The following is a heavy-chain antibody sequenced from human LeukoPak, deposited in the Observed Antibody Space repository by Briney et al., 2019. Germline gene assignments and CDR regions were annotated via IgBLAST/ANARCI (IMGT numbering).Heavy chain of an antibody. D-gene: IGHD6-13*01. J-gene: IGHJ4*02. CDR3: ARVRSAAAGPLDY. CDR2: VRGSDYLR. CDR1: GFTFSDYG. Sequence: GGSLRLSCAASGFTFSDYGMTWVRQAPGKGLEWVSDVRGSDYLRHYADSVKGRFTISRDNAKKSLYLQMNRLRADDTAVYHCARVRSAAAGPLDYWGQGTLVTVSS. V-gene: IGHV3-21*01.